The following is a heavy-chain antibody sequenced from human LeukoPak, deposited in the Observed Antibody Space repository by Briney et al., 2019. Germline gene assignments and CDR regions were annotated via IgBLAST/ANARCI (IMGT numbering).Heavy chain of an antibody. Sequence: SETLSLTCTVSGGSISSYYWSWIRQPPGKGLEWIGYIYYSGSTNYNPSLKSRVTISVDTSKNQFSLKLSSVTAADTAVYYCARDLGWELHGRAFDIWGQGTMVTVSS. J-gene: IGHJ3*02. D-gene: IGHD1-26*01. V-gene: IGHV4-59*01. CDR2: IYYSGST. CDR1: GGSISSYY. CDR3: ARDLGWELHGRAFDI.